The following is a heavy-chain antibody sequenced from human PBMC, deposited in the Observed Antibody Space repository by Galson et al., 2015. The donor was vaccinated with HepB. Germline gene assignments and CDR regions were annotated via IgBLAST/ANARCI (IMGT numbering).Heavy chain of an antibody. CDR3: ARDRPHYFDSSAPHDAFDF. CDR1: GFTFSHYW. CDR2: IKQDGSEK. D-gene: IGHD3-22*01. V-gene: IGHV3-7*01. Sequence: SLRLSCAASGFTFSHYWMTWVRQAPGKGLEWVANIKQDGSEKYYVDSVKGRFTISRDNAKNSLLLQMNSLRDEDTAVYYCARDRPHYFDSSAPHDAFDFWGQGTMVTVAS. J-gene: IGHJ3*01.